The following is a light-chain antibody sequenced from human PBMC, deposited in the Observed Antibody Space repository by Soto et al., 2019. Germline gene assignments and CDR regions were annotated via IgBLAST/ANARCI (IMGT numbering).Light chain of an antibody. J-gene: IGLJ2*01. CDR3: SLYARSNNLI. Sequence: QSALTQPPSASGSPGLSVSISCTGTNNDVGGYYYVSWYQHHPGKAPRLLIYEVNKRPSGVPARFSGSKSGNTASLTVSELQADDEADYFCSLYARSNNLIFGGGTKLTVL. CDR2: EVN. CDR1: NNDVGGYYY. V-gene: IGLV2-8*01.